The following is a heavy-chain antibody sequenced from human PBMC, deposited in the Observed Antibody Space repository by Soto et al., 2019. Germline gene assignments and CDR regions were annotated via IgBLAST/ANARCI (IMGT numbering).Heavy chain of an antibody. CDR2: TYYSGST. J-gene: IGHJ4*02. CDR1: GGSISSSSYY. Sequence: SETLSLTCTVSGGSISSSSYYWGWIRQPPGKGLEWIGSTYYSGSTYYNPSLKSRVTISVDTSKNQFSLKLSSVTAADTAVYYCARHIVAAAVDVVDYWGQGTLVTVPQ. CDR3: ARHIVAAAVDVVDY. D-gene: IGHD6-13*01. V-gene: IGHV4-39*01.